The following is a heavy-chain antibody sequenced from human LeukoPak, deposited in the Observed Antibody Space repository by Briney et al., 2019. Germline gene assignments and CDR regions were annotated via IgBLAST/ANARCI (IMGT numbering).Heavy chain of an antibody. CDR2: ISSSSSTI. J-gene: IGHJ3*02. Sequence: GGSLRLSCVASGFPFSSYWMTWVRQAPGKGLEWVSYISSSSSTIYYADSVKGRFTISRDNAKNSLYLQMNSLRAEDTAVYYCARDQAIVLWESWCAFDIWGQGTMVTASS. D-gene: IGHD2-8*01. V-gene: IGHV3-48*01. CDR3: ARDQAIVLWESWCAFDI. CDR1: GFPFSSYW.